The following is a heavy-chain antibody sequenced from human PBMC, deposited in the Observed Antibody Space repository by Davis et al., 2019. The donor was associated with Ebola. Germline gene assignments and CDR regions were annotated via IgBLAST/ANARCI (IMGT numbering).Heavy chain of an antibody. CDR3: ARPQLYSSGWLKV. J-gene: IGHJ4*02. D-gene: IGHD6-19*01. CDR1: GGSFSGYY. V-gene: IGHV4-34*01. CDR2: INHSGST. Sequence: PSETLSLTCAVYGGSFSGYYWSWIRQPPGKGLEWIGEINHSGSTNYNPSLKSRVTISVDTSKNQFSLKLSSVTAADTAVYYCARPQLYSSGWLKVWGQGTLVTVSS.